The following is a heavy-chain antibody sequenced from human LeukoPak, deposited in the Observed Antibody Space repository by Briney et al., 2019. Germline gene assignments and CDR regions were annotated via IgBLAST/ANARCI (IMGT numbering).Heavy chain of an antibody. CDR1: GFTFSSYA. CDR2: VRGSGGTT. J-gene: IGHJ4*02. Sequence: GGSLRLSCAASGFTFSSYAMYWVRQAPGKGLEWVSVVRGSGGTTYYADSVKGRFTISRDNSKNTLYLQMNSLRAEDTALYYCAKDPAGYSSGWFLDWGQGTLVTVSS. D-gene: IGHD6-19*01. V-gene: IGHV3-23*01. CDR3: AKDPAGYSSGWFLD.